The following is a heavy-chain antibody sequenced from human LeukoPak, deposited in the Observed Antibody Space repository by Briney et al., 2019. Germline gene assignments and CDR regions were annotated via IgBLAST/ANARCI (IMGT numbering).Heavy chain of an antibody. J-gene: IGHJ4*02. D-gene: IGHD4-17*01. CDR2: ISGSGGST. CDR3: AKGSKMTTVTFDY. CDR1: GFTFSSYA. V-gene: IGHV3-23*01. Sequence: GGSLRLSCAASGFTFSSYAMSWVRQAPGKGLEWVSAISGSGGSTYYADSVKGRFTISRDNSKNTPYLQMNSLRAEDTAVYYCAKGSKMTTVTFDYWGQGTLVTVSS.